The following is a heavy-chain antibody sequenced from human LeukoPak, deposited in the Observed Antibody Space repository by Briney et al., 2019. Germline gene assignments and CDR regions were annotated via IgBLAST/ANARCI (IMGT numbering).Heavy chain of an antibody. CDR2: ISNNGGST. J-gene: IGHJ3*02. CDR3: AREFASMVWGLIIDAFDI. CDR1: GFTFSSYA. Sequence: GGSLRLSCAASGFTFSSYAMYWVRQAPGKRLEYVSSISNNGGSTYYANSVKGRFTISRDNSKNTLYLQMGSLRTEDMAVYYCAREFASMVWGLIIDAFDIWGQGTMVSVSS. D-gene: IGHD3-10*01. V-gene: IGHV3-64*01.